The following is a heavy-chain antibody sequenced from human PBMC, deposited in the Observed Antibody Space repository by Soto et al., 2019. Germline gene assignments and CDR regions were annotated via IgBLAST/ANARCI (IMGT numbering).Heavy chain of an antibody. Sequence: GGSLRLSCAASGFPFSSYWMSWVRQAPGKGLEWVATIKQDGTETYYLDSVKGRFTISRDNAKTSLYLQMNSLRAEDTAVYYCASYFCPPGSRSFYYWSQRTLVTFS. V-gene: IGHV3-7*05. CDR1: GFPFSSYW. CDR3: ASYFCPPGSRSFYY. D-gene: IGHD3-10*01. J-gene: IGHJ4*02. CDR2: IKQDGTET.